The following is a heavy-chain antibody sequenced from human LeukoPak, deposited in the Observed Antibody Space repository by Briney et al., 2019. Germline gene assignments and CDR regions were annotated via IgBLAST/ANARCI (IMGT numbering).Heavy chain of an antibody. CDR3: ARGASASGGSYCDWFDP. J-gene: IGHJ5*02. Sequence: PSESLTLTCAVYGVTFSGYYWSWIRQPPGKGLEWIGDINHSGSTNYNPSLKSRVTISVDTSKNQFSLQLSSVTAADTAVYYCARGASASGGSYCDWFDPWGQGTLVTVSS. D-gene: IGHD1-26*01. CDR2: INHSGST. V-gene: IGHV4-34*01. CDR1: GVTFSGYY.